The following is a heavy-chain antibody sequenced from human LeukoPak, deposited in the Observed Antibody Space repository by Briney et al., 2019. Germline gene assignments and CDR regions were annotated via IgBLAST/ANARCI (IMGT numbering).Heavy chain of an antibody. CDR2: IYKDGST. CDR3: ARRVTEGVPVNEGNWFDP. V-gene: IGHV4-59*12. D-gene: IGHD2-2*01. Sequence: SETLSLTCSVSGDSISRSYWNWIRKSPGKGLDWIARIYKDGSTIYNPSLESRVTISIDTSRNQFSLKLTSVTAADTAVYYCARRVTEGVPVNEGNWFDPWGQGTLVTVSS. CDR1: GDSISRSY. J-gene: IGHJ5*02.